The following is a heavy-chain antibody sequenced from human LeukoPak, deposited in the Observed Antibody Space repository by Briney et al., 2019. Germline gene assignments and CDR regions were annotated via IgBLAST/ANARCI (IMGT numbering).Heavy chain of an antibody. CDR2: ISYDGSNK. CDR3: AKSLPADLDWEPREAESPPYVDC. CDR1: GFTFSSYG. J-gene: IGHJ4*02. V-gene: IGHV3-30*18. Sequence: PGGSLRLSCAASGFTFSSYGMHWVRQAPGKGLEWVAVISYDGSNKYYADSVKGRFTISRDNSKNTLYLQMNSLRAEDTAVYYCAKSLPADLDWEPREAESPPYVDCWGQGTLVTVSS. D-gene: IGHD1-26*01.